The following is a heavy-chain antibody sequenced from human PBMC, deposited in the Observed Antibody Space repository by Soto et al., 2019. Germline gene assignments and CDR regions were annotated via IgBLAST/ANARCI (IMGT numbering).Heavy chain of an antibody. CDR1: GYTFTRYT. Sequence: GASVKVSCKASGYTFTRYTMNWVRQAPGQGLEWMGWISTYSGDTKYAQKFQGRVTMTTDTSTTTAYLELRSLRSDDTAVYYCARHHGPTTSENWFDPWGQGTLVTVSS. CDR3: ARHHGPTTSENWFDP. V-gene: IGHV1-18*01. J-gene: IGHJ5*02. CDR2: ISTYSGDT. D-gene: IGHD5-12*01.